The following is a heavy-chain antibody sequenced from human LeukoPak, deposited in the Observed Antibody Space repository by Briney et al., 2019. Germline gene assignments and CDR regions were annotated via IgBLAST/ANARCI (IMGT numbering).Heavy chain of an antibody. CDR1: GGSISSYY. CDR3: ARVYCGVFLF. D-gene: IGHD2-8*02. Sequence: PSETLSLTCTVSGGSISSYYWSWIRQPPGKRLEWIGYIHYSGSTNYNPSLKSRVTISVDTSKNQFSLKLSSVTAADTAVYYCARVYCGVFLFWGQGTLVTVSS. J-gene: IGHJ4*02. V-gene: IGHV4-59*01. CDR2: IHYSGST.